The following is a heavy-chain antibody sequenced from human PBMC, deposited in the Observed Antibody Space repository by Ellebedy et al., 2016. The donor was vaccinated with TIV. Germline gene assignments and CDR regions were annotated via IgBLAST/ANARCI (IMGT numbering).Heavy chain of an antibody. CDR3: AREEGDWNDKWFDP. J-gene: IGHJ5*02. D-gene: IGHD1-1*01. CDR2: ISSSSSYT. V-gene: IGHV3-21*01. Sequence: GESLKISXAVSGFSFSSYTMNWVRQAPGKGLEWVSSISSSSSYTYYADSVKGRFTISRDNAKNSLYLQMNSLRAEDAAVYYCAREEGDWNDKWFDPWGQGTLVTVSS. CDR1: GFSFSSYT.